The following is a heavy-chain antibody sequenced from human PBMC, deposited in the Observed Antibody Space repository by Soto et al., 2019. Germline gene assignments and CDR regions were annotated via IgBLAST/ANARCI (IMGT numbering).Heavy chain of an antibody. J-gene: IGHJ4*02. Sequence: QLQLQESGSGLVKPSQTLSLTCAVSGGSISSGGYSWSWIRQPPGKGLEWIGYIYHSGSTYYNPSLNSRGTISVDRSKNQFSLKLSSVTAADTAVYYCARDGSGSYYYYFDYWGQGTLVTVSS. CDR2: IYHSGST. V-gene: IGHV4-30-2*01. CDR3: ARDGSGSYYYYFDY. D-gene: IGHD3-10*01. CDR1: GGSISSGGYS.